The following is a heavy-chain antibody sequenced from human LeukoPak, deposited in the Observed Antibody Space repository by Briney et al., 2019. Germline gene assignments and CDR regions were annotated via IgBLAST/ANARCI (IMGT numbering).Heavy chain of an antibody. CDR1: VFTFDDYA. J-gene: IGHJ4*02. D-gene: IGHD3-10*01. CDR3: AKSRGYHGSGREPFDY. CDR2: ITWNSGNI. Sequence: GGCLRLSCAASVFTFDDYAMHWVPEAPGKGLEWVSGITWNSGNIAQADSVKGRFTISRDNAKNSLHLQMDSLRPEDTALYYCAKSRGYHGSGREPFDYWGQGTLVTASS. V-gene: IGHV3-9*01.